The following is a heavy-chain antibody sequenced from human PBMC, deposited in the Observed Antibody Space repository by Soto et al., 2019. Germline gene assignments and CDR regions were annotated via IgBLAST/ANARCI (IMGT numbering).Heavy chain of an antibody. Sequence: EVQLVESGGGLVKPGGSLRLSCAASGFTFSNAWMSWVRQAPGKGLEWVGRIKSKTDGGTTDYAAPVKGRFTISRDDSKNTLYLQMNSLKTGDTAVYYCTTDRLGGSYSPYWGQGTLVTVSS. CDR1: GFTFSNAW. CDR3: TTDRLGGSYSPY. J-gene: IGHJ4*02. CDR2: IKSKTDGGTT. D-gene: IGHD1-26*01. V-gene: IGHV3-15*01.